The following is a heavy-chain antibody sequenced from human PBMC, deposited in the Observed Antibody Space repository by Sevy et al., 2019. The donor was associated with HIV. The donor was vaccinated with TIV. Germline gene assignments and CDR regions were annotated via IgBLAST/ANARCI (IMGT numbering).Heavy chain of an antibody. V-gene: IGHV3-23*01. CDR1: GFTFSSYA. Sequence: GGSLRLSCAASGFTFSSYAMSWVRQAPGKGLEWVSAISGSGGSTYYADSVKGRFTISRDNSKNTLYLQMNSLRAEDTAVYYCAKGGGLRQVYYYYGMDVWGQGTTVTVSS. CDR3: AKGGGLRQVYYYYGMDV. J-gene: IGHJ6*02. D-gene: IGHD2-15*01. CDR2: ISGSGGST.